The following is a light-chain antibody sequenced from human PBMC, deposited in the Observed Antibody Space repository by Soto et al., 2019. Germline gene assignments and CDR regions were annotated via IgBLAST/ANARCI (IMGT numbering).Light chain of an antibody. CDR3: QQANNFPLT. V-gene: IGKV1-12*01. J-gene: IGKJ5*01. CDR2: AAS. Sequence: DIQMTQSPSSVSASVGDRVTITCRASQGINSWLAWYQQKPGKAPKLLIYAASNLQSGVPSRFSGSRSGTEFTLTISSLQPEDFATYYCQQANNFPLTFGQGTRLDIK. CDR1: QGINSW.